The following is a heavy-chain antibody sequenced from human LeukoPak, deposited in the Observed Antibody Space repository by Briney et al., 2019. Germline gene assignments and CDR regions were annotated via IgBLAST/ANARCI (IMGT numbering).Heavy chain of an antibody. Sequence: PGRSLRHSYAASRFTVSTYGMHSVRQAPGKGLYFVSLISYDGSNKYYADSVKGRFTLSRDNSKNTLYVQMNSLRAEDTAVYYCARELGADIGAFVIWGQGRMDTVSS. J-gene: IGHJ3*02. CDR3: ARELGADIGAFVI. CDR1: RFTVSTYG. D-gene: IGHD2-15*01. CDR2: ISYDGSNK. V-gene: IGHV3-30*03.